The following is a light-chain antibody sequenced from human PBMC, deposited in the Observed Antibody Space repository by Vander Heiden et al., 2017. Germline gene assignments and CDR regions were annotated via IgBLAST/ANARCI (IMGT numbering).Light chain of an antibody. CDR2: CAS. J-gene: IGKJ2*01. CDR3: QQYGSSPYT. Sequence: EGVLTHAPGPLSLSPGERATLSCTVSLRVSSDYLAWYQQKPGQAPRLLIYCASSRATGIPDRFSGSGSGTDFTLTISRLEPEDFAVYHCQQYGSSPYTFGQGTKLVIK. V-gene: IGKV3-20*01. CDR1: LRVSSDY.